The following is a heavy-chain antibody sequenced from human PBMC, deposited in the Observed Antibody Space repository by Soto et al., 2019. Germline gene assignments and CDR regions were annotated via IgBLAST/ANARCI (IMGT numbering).Heavy chain of an antibody. CDR1: RFRFSIHG. CDR3: VRGGGETGPTPHFDF. J-gene: IGHJ4*02. Sequence: QVQLVESGGRVVQPGQSLTLSCAASRFRFSIHGMHWVRQAPGKGLEWVAAISSDGLHKYYLDSVEGRFSISRDNSRNVLFLQLNTLTIEDTALYYCVRGGGETGPTPHFDFWGQGTLVTVSS. V-gene: IGHV3-30*03. CDR2: ISSDGLHK. D-gene: IGHD1-7*01.